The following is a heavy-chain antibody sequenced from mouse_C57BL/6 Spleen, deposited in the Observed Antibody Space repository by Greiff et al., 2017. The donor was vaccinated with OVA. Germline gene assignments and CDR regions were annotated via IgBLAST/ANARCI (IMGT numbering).Heavy chain of an antibody. CDR2: IYPGSGST. J-gene: IGHJ4*01. CDR3: ARCPYYDGSSYSLRYAMDY. Sequence: QVQLQQPGAELVKPGASVKMSCKASGYTFTSYWITWVKQRPGQGLEWIGDIYPGSGSTNYNEKFKSKATLTVDTSSSTAYMQLSSLTSEDSAVYYCARCPYYDGSSYSLRYAMDYWGQGTSVTVSS. CDR1: GYTFTSYW. D-gene: IGHD1-1*01. V-gene: IGHV1-55*01.